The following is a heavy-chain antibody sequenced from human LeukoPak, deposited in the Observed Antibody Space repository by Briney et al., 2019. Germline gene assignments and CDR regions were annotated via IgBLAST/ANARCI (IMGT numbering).Heavy chain of an antibody. CDR3: ARHRAATGDFDY. J-gene: IGHJ4*02. D-gene: IGHD6-13*01. CDR2: IYYSGST. V-gene: IGHV4-39*01. Sequence: PSETLSLTCTVSGGSISSSYYYWGWIRQPPGKGLEWIGSIYYSGSTYYNPSLKSRFTISVDTSKNQFSLKLSSVTAADTAVYYCARHRAATGDFDYWGQGALATVSS. CDR1: GGSISSSYYY.